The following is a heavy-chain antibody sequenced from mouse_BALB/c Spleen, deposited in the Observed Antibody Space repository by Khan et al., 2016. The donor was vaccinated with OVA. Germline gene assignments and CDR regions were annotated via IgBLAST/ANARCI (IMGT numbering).Heavy chain of an antibody. D-gene: IGHD2-12*01. J-gene: IGHJ3*01. CDR2: VNPNNGDT. CDR3: ARGYEFFPY. CDR1: GYSFTVYY. V-gene: IGHV1-26*01. Sequence: VQLKQSGPDLVKPGASVKISCKASGYSFTVYYMTWVKQSHGKSPEWIGRVNPNNGDTNYNQNFKGKAILTVDKSSNTAYMELRSLTSEDSAVLCCARGYEFFPYWGQGTLVTVSA.